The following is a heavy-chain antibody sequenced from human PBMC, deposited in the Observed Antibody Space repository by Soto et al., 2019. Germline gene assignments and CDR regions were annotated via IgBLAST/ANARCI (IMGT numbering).Heavy chain of an antibody. CDR3: ARETGLFSYYDILTGLSQTYYYYGMDV. CDR2: ISAYNGNT. CDR1: GYTFTSYG. Sequence: GASVNVSCKASGYTFTSYGISWVRQAPGQGLEWMGCISAYNGNTNYAQKLQGRVTMTTDTSTSTAYMELRSLRSDDTAVYYCARETGLFSYYDILTGLSQTYYYYGMDVWGQGTTVAVS. V-gene: IGHV1-18*01. J-gene: IGHJ6*02. D-gene: IGHD3-9*01.